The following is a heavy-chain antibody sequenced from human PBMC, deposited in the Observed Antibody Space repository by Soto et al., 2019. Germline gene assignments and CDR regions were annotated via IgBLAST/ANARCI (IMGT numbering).Heavy chain of an antibody. D-gene: IGHD6-19*01. CDR3: ARDCAGYSSGWYQRGGCDY. V-gene: IGHV3-33*01. CDR1: GFTFSSYG. Sequence: QVQLVEPGGCVGQPGRSLRLSCAASGFTFSSYGMHWVRPAPGKGREWVAGIWYDGSNKYYADSVKGRLTTSRDNSKNTLYLQMNSLRAEDTAVYYCARDCAGYSSGWYQRGGCDYWGQGTLVTVAS. CDR2: IWYDGSNK. J-gene: IGHJ4*02.